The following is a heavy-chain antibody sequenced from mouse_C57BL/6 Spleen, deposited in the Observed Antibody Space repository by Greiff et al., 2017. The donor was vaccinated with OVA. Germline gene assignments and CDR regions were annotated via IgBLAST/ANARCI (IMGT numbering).Heavy chain of an antibody. CDR2: INYDGSST. J-gene: IGHJ3*01. D-gene: IGHD2-5*01. CDR1: GFTFSDYY. Sequence: DVKLVESEGGLVQPGSSMKLSCTASGFTFSDYYMAWVRQVPEKGLEWVANINYDGSSTYYLDSLKSRFIISRDNAKNILYLRMSSLKSEDTATYYCARESNYEAWFAYWGQGTLVTVSA. CDR3: ARESNYEAWFAY. V-gene: IGHV5-16*01.